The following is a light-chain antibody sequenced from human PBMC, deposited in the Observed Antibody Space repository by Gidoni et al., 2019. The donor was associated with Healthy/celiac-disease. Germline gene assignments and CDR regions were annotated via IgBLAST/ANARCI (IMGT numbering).Light chain of an antibody. Sequence: EIVMTQSPAPLSVSPGERATLSCRASQSVSSNIAWYQQKPGQAPRLLIYGASTRATGIPARFSGSGSWTEFTLTISSLQSEDFAVYYCQQYNNWPQTFGQGTKVEIK. V-gene: IGKV3-15*01. CDR2: GAS. CDR1: QSVSSN. J-gene: IGKJ1*01. CDR3: QQYNNWPQT.